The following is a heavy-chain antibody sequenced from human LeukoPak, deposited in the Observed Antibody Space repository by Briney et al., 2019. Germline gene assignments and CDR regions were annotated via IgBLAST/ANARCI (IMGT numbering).Heavy chain of an antibody. J-gene: IGHJ4*02. V-gene: IGHV3-74*01. Sequence: GGSLRLSCAAFGFTFSKYWMLWVRQAPGKGLESVSRINTDGTVTTYADSVKGRFTVSRDNADNTMFLQMNSVRDEDTAVYYCATKQWLAPPPDSWGQGTPVTVSS. CDR3: ATKQWLAPPPDS. CDR2: INTDGTVT. CDR1: GFTFSKYW. D-gene: IGHD6-19*01.